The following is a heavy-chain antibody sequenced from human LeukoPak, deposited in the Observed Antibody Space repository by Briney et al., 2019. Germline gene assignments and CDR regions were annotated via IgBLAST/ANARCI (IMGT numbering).Heavy chain of an antibody. D-gene: IGHD6-13*01. J-gene: IGHJ4*02. CDR1: GSSISSYY. V-gene: IGHV4-59*01. CDR2: IYYSGST. Sequence: PSETLSLTCTVSGSSISSYYWSWIRQPPGEGLEWIGYIYYSGSTNYNPSLKSRVTISVDTSKNQFSLKLSSVTAADTAIYYCARTYSSSWFDYWGQGTLVTVSS. CDR3: ARTYSSSWFDY.